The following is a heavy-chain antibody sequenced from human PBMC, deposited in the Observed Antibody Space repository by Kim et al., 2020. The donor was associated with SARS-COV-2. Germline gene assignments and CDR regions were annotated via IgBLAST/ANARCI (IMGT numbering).Heavy chain of an antibody. Sequence: GGSLRLSCAASGFTFSSYAMSWVRQAPGKGLEWVSAISGSGGSTYYADSVKGRFTVSRDNSKNTLYLQMNSLRAEDTAVYYCAKGTTYYYDSSGYYYKVGAFDIWGQGTMVTVSS. J-gene: IGHJ3*02. CDR2: ISGSGGST. CDR3: AKGTTYYYDSSGYYYKVGAFDI. CDR1: GFTFSSYA. V-gene: IGHV3-23*01. D-gene: IGHD3-22*01.